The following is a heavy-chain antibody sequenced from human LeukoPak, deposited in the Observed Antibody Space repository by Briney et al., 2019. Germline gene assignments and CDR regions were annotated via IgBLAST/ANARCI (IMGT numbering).Heavy chain of an antibody. J-gene: IGHJ6*03. CDR2: IYSGGST. CDR3: ARVVSSSWYYPSTYYYYYMDV. CDR1: GFTVSSNY. V-gene: IGHV3-53*01. D-gene: IGHD6-13*01. Sequence: GGSLRLSCAASGFTVSSNYMSWVRQAPGKGLEWVSVIYSGGSTYYADSVKGRFTISRDNSKNTPYLQMNSLRAEDTAVYYCARVVSSSWYYPSTYYYYYMDVWGKGTTVTVSS.